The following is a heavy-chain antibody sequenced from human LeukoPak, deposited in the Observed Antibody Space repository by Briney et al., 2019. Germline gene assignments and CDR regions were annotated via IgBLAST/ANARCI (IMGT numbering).Heavy chain of an antibody. J-gene: IGHJ3*02. CDR3: ARLDYGAHRRAFDI. CDR1: GGSLNTNTYY. V-gene: IGHV4-39*01. D-gene: IGHD4-17*01. Sequence: SETLSLTCTVSGGSLNTNTYYWGWLRQPPGKGLEWIGSIYYSGSTYYYPSLKNRVTISVDTSKNQFSLELSSVTAADTAVYYCARLDYGAHRRAFDIWGQGTMVTVSS. CDR2: IYYSGST.